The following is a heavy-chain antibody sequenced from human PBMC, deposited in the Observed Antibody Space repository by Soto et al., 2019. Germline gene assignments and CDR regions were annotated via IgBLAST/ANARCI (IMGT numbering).Heavy chain of an antibody. D-gene: IGHD5-12*01. CDR2: IKGDGSET. CDR1: GFTFSSYW. J-gene: IGHJ4*02. CDR3: LRGNSGYGNFDY. Sequence: VGSLRLSCAASGFTFSSYWMHWVRQAPGKGLVWVSRIKGDGSETNYADSVKGRFTISRDNAKKTLYLQLNSLRAEDTAVYYCLRGNSGYGNFDYWGQGTRVTVSS. V-gene: IGHV3-74*01.